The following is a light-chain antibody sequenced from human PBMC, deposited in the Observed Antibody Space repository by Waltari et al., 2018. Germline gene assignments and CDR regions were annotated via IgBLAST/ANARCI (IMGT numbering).Light chain of an antibody. CDR1: SSDLGPYKY. J-gene: IGLJ3*02. Sequence: QSPLTQPASVSGSPGQSITISCSWTSSDLGPYKYVSWFQQPPGKDPKLMIYDVNNRPSGVSTRFSGAKSGNTASLTISGLQAEDEADYYCSSYTADTTRVFGGGTKLTVL. V-gene: IGLV2-14*03. CDR3: SSYTADTTRV. CDR2: DVN.